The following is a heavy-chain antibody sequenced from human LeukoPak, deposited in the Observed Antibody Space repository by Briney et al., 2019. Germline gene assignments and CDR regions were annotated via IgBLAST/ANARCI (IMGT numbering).Heavy chain of an antibody. CDR1: GGSISSYY. J-gene: IGHJ4*02. CDR3: ARHPSAVAGKTFDC. Sequence: SETLSLTCTVSGGSISSYYWSWIRQPPGKGLEWIGYIYYSGSTNYNPSLKSRVTMSVDTSNNQFSLKLSSVTAADTAVYYCARHPSAVAGKTFDCWGQGTLVTVSS. CDR2: IYYSGST. D-gene: IGHD6-19*01. V-gene: IGHV4-59*08.